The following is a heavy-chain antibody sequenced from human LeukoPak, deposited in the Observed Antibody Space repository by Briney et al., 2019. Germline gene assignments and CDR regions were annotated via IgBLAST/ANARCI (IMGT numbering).Heavy chain of an antibody. V-gene: IGHV4-34*01. CDR3: ARHGDIVVVPAAMQFDY. D-gene: IGHD2-2*01. Sequence: SETLSLTCTVSGGSISSYYWSWIRQPPGKGLEWIGEINHSGSTNYNPSLKSRVTISVDTSKNQFSLKLSSVTAADTAVYYCARHGDIVVVPAAMQFDYWGQGTLVTVSS. CDR1: GGSISSYY. CDR2: INHSGST. J-gene: IGHJ4*02.